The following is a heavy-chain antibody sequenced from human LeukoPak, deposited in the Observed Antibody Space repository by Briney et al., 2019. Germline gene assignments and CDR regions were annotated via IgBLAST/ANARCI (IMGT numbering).Heavy chain of an antibody. J-gene: IGHJ4*02. D-gene: IGHD6-13*01. CDR3: ARGPIAAANIDY. CDR1: GYTFTVYY. Sequence: ASVKVSFKASGYTFTVYYMHWVRQAPGRGLEWMGRINPNSGGTNYAQKFQGWVTMTRDTSISTAYMELSRLRSDDTAVYYCARGPIAAANIDYWGQGTLVTVSS. V-gene: IGHV1-2*04. CDR2: INPNSGGT.